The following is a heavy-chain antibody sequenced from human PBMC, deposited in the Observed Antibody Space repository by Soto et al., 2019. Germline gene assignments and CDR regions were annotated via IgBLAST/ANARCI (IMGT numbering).Heavy chain of an antibody. Sequence: GGSLRLSCAASGFTVSTKYMSWVRQAPGKGLEWVSVIYSGGSTFYADSVRGRFTISRDNSKNTVNLQMNSLRAEDTAVYYCAKDKGWFDPWGQGTLVTVSS. V-gene: IGHV3-66*01. CDR2: IYSGGST. CDR3: AKDKGWFDP. J-gene: IGHJ5*02. CDR1: GFTVSTKY.